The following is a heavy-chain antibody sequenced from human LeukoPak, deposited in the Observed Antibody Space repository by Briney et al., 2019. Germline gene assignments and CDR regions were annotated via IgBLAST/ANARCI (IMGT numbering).Heavy chain of an antibody. J-gene: IGHJ4*02. CDR3: AKDLVPYDFWSGFDY. V-gene: IGHV3-23*01. Sequence: GGSLRLSCAASGFTFSSYAMSWVRQAPGKGLEWVSAISGSGGSTYYADPVKGRFTISRDNSKNTLYLQMNSLRAEDTAVYYCAKDLVPYDFWSGFDYWGQGTLVTVSS. CDR2: ISGSGGST. D-gene: IGHD3-3*01. CDR1: GFTFSSYA.